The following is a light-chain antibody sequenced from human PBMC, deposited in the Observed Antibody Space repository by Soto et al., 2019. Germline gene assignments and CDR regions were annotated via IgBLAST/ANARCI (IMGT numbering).Light chain of an antibody. CDR1: QSISSY. V-gene: IGKV1-39*01. Sequence: DIQMTQSPSSLSASVGDRATITCRASQSISSYLNWYQQKPGKAPKLLIYAASSLQSGVPSRFSDSGSGTDFTLTISSLQPEDFATYYCQQSYSTPTTLGQGTKVDIK. CDR2: AAS. CDR3: QQSYSTPTT. J-gene: IGKJ1*01.